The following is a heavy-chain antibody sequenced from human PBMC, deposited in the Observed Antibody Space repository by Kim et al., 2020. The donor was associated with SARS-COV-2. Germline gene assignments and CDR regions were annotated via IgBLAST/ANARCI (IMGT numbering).Heavy chain of an antibody. V-gene: IGHV3-23*01. CDR3: ATHYFGSGSFYNAMDY. Sequence: DSVKGRFTISRDNSKDTMYLQMGSLRAEETAKYHCATHYFGSGSFYNAMDYWGQGTLVTVSS. D-gene: IGHD3-10*01. J-gene: IGHJ4*02.